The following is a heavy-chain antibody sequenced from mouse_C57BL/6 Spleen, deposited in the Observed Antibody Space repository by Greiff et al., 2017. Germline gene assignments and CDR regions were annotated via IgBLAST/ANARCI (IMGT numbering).Heavy chain of an antibody. J-gene: IGHJ2*01. Sequence: VQLQASGPELVKPGASVKISCKASGYAFSSSWMNWVKQRPGKGLEWIGRIYPGDGDTNYNGKFKGKATLTAAKSSSTAYMQLSSLTSEDSAVYFCAREDYGLDYWGQGTTLTVSS. CDR3: AREDYGLDY. CDR2: IYPGDGDT. V-gene: IGHV1-82*01. CDR1: GYAFSSSW. D-gene: IGHD1-1*01.